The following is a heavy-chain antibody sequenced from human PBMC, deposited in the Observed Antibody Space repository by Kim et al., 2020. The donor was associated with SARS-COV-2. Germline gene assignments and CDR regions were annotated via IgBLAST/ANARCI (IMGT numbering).Heavy chain of an antibody. CDR1: GGSISSYY. D-gene: IGHD2-15*01. CDR2: IYYSGST. CDR3: ARGGWWFDP. J-gene: IGHJ5*02. Sequence: SETLSLTCTVSGGSISSYYWSWIRQPPGKGLEWIGYIYYSGSTNYNPSLKSRVTISVDTSKNQFSLKLSSVTAADTAVYYCARGGWWFDPWGQGTLVTVSS. V-gene: IGHV4-59*13.